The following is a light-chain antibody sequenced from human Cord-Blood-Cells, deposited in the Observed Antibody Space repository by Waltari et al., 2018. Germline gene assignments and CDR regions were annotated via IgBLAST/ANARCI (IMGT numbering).Light chain of an antibody. V-gene: IGLV2-8*01. Sequence: SALTQPPSASGSPGPSVTIPCTGTSRYVGGYKHVSWYQQHPGKAPKLMIYEVSKRPSGVPDRFSGSKSGNTASLTVSGLQAEDEADYYCSSYAGSNNYVFGTGTKVTVL. CDR1: SRYVGGYKH. J-gene: IGLJ1*01. CDR3: SSYAGSNNYV. CDR2: EVS.